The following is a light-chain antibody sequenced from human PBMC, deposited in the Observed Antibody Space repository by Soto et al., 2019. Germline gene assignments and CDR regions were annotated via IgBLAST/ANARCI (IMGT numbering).Light chain of an antibody. CDR2: DAS. CDR3: QQYNSWSGLT. J-gene: IGKJ4*01. V-gene: IGKV1-5*01. CDR1: QSISKW. Sequence: DIQMTQSPSTLSASVGDRVTITCRASQSISKWLAWYQQKPGTAPKLLIYDASSLESGVPSRFSGSGSGTEFTLTISTLQPYDFATYYCQQYNSWSGLTFGRGTKVEIK.